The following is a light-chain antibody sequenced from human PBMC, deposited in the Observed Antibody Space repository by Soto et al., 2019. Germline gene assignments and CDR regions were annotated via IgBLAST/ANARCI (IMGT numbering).Light chain of an antibody. CDR1: QSISSY. J-gene: IGKJ5*01. Sequence: EIQRTQYPSSLSASVGDRFTITCLASQSISSYLNWYQQKPGKAPKLLIYDASSLETGVPSRFSGSGSGTDFTFTISSLQPEDFATYYCQQYDNLPLIVGPGTRLEIK. CDR3: QQYDNLPLI. V-gene: IGKV1-33*01. CDR2: DAS.